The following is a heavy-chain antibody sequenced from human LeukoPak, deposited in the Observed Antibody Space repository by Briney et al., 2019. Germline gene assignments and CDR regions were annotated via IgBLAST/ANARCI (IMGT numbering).Heavy chain of an antibody. V-gene: IGHV4-59*02. J-gene: IGHJ6*02. CDR1: GDSVRSYY. CDR3: VRDSRYGSGWFEDGLDF. Sequence: SETLSLTCTVSGDSVRSYYWSWIRQPPGQGLEWLGHINDRGSTNYNPSLQGRVTISIYTSKNQFSLKVNFVTAAHTAVYNCVRDSRYGSGWFEDGLDFWGQGTTVTVSS. D-gene: IGHD6-13*01. CDR2: INDRGST.